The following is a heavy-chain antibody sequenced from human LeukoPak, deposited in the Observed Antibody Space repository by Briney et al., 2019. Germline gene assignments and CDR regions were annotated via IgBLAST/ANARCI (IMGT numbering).Heavy chain of an antibody. J-gene: IGHJ5*02. CDR3: AKAGHIKPDSSGSTGFDP. CDR1: GFTFDDYA. CDR2: ISWNSGSI. V-gene: IGHV3-9*01. D-gene: IGHD3-22*01. Sequence: GGSLRLSCAASGFTFDDYAMHWVRQAPGKGLEWVSGISWNSGSIGYADSVKGRFTISRDNAKNSLYLQMNSLRAEDTALYYCAKAGHIKPDSSGSTGFDPWGQGTLVTVSS.